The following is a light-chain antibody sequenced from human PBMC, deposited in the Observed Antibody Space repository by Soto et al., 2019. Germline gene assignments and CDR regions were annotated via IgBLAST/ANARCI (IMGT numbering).Light chain of an antibody. CDR3: QQFGYSQYT. CDR2: GAS. J-gene: IGKJ2*01. Sequence: EIVLTQSPGTLSLSPGERATLSCRASQSVSSISLAWYQQKPGQAPRLLIYGASSRATGIPDRFSGSVSGSDFTLTISRLAPEDFAVYYCQQFGYSQYTFGQGTKLEIK. V-gene: IGKV3-20*01. CDR1: QSVSSIS.